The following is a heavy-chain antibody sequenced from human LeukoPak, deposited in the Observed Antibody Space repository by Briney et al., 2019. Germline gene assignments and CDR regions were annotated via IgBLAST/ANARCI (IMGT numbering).Heavy chain of an antibody. CDR2: ITTSDGNT. Sequence: GGSLRLYRAASGFTFSSYTMSWVRQAPGKGLEWVSTITTSDGNTYYADSVKGRFTISRDNSKNTLYLQMNSLRAEDTAVYYCAKGTPYYYGSGSYPSPFDYWGQGTLVTVSS. CDR1: GFTFSSYT. V-gene: IGHV3-23*01. D-gene: IGHD3-10*01. J-gene: IGHJ4*02. CDR3: AKGTPYYYGSGSYPSPFDY.